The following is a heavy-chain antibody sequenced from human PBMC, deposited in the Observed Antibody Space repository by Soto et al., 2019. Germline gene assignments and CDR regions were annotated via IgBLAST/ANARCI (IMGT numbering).Heavy chain of an antibody. Sequence: GESLKVWWKVSGGSFTSYCIGRVRQMTGKGLEWMGIIYPGDSDTRYSPSFQGQVTISADKSISTAYLQWSSLKASDTAMYYSARRLGDDGHAALDIWAEATMVTLS. J-gene: IGHJ3*02. D-gene: IGHD4-17*01. CDR1: GGSFTSYC. CDR3: ARRLGDDGHAALDI. V-gene: IGHV5-51*01. CDR2: IYPGDSDT.